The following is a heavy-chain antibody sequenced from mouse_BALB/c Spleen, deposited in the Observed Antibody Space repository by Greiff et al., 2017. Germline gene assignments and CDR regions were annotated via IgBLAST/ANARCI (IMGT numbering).Heavy chain of an antibody. CDR2: ISSGGSYT. Sequence: EVKVVESGGDLVKPGGSLKLSCAASGFTFSSYGMSWVRQTPDKRLEWVATISSGGSYTYYPDSVKGRFTISRDNAKNTLYLQMSSLKSEDTAMYYCARQRHYDYDVGFAYWGQGTLVTVSA. CDR1: GFTFSSYG. D-gene: IGHD2-4*01. CDR3: ARQRHYDYDVGFAY. J-gene: IGHJ3*01. V-gene: IGHV5-6*01.